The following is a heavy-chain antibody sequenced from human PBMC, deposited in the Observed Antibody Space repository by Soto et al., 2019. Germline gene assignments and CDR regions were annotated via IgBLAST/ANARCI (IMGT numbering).Heavy chain of an antibody. CDR3: AARYCSSTHCYMGYLFDY. V-gene: IGHV4-39*01. Sequence: QLQLQESGPGLVKPSETLSLTCTVSGASVSSGDYYWGWIRQPPGKGLEWIGNVHYGDNTYYNPSLKSRVTISVDMSKNQFSLKLGSVTAADTAVYYCAARYCSSTHCYMGYLFDYWGQGTLVTVSS. J-gene: IGHJ4*02. CDR2: VHYGDNT. D-gene: IGHD2-2*02. CDR1: GASVSSGDYY.